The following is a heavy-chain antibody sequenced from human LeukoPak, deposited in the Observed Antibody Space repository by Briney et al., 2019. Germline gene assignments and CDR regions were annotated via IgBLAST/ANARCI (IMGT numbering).Heavy chain of an antibody. CDR1: GFTFRSYG. D-gene: IGHD2-15*01. CDR2: VSGNGGST. CDR3: ASRYCSGGSCYQ. V-gene: IGHV3-23*01. Sequence: TGGTLRLSCAASGFTFRSYGMSWVRQAPGKGLEWVSAVSGNGGSTYYADSVKGRFTISRDNAKNSLYLQMNSLRADDTAVYYCASRYCSGGSCYQWGQGTLVTVSS. J-gene: IGHJ4*02.